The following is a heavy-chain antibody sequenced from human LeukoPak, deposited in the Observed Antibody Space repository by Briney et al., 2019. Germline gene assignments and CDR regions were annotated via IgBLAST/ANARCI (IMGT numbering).Heavy chain of an antibody. CDR1: GFTFSSYW. CDR2: IKQDGSEK. V-gene: IGHV3-7*01. CDR3: ASLYSSGYCDY. Sequence: GGSLRLSCAASGFTFSSYWMSWVRQAPGKGLEWVANIKQDGSEKYCVDSVKGRLIISRDNAKNSLYLQMNSLRAEDTAVYYCASLYSSGYCDYWGQGTLVTVSS. J-gene: IGHJ4*02. D-gene: IGHD3-22*01.